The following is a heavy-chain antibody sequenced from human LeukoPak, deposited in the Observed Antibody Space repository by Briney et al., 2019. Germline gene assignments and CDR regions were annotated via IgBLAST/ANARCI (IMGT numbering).Heavy chain of an antibody. CDR3: AASSDDILTGYYIL. CDR2: ICYSGST. Sequence: SETLSLTCTVSGGSISSSSYYWGWIRQPPGKGLEWIGSICYSGSTYYNPSLKSRVTISVDTSKNQFSLKLSSVTAADTAVYYCAASSDDILTGYYILWGQGTLVTVSS. D-gene: IGHD3-9*01. V-gene: IGHV4-39*07. J-gene: IGHJ4*02. CDR1: GGSISSSSYY.